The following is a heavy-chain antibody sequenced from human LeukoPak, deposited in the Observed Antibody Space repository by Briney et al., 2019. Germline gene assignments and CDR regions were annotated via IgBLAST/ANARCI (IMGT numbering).Heavy chain of an antibody. Sequence: SETLSLTCTVSGGSISSYYWSWIRQPPGKGLEWIGYIYYSGSTNYNPSLKSRVTISVDTSKNQFSLKLSSVTAADTAVYYCARVANSSSWYLYYYYGMDVWGQGTTVTVSS. CDR1: GGSISSYY. J-gene: IGHJ6*02. V-gene: IGHV4-59*01. CDR3: ARVANSSSWYLYYYYGMDV. D-gene: IGHD6-13*01. CDR2: IYYSGST.